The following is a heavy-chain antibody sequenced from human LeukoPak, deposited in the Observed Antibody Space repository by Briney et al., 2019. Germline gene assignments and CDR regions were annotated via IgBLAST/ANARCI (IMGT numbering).Heavy chain of an antibody. CDR1: GYTFTSYG. V-gene: IGHV1-18*01. D-gene: IGHD3-10*01. Sequence: GGTLKVSCKASGYTFTSYGISWVRQAPGQGLEWMGWISAYNGNTNDAQKLQGRVTMTTDTSTRTAYMELRSLRSDDTAVYYCAREGVSPEFDYWGQGTLVTVSS. J-gene: IGHJ4*02. CDR3: AREGVSPEFDY. CDR2: ISAYNGNT.